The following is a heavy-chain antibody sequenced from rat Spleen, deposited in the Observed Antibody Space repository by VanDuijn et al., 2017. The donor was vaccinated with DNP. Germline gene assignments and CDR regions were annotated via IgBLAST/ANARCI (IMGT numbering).Heavy chain of an antibody. V-gene: IGHV5-25*01. Sequence: EVQLVESGGGLVQPGRSMKLSCAASGFTFSSFAMAWVRQAPTKGLEWVASIRTGGVDTYYRDPVKGRFTISRDNARNILYLQMNSLRSEDTATYYCAKDTTRSNSGAFAYWGQGVMVTVSS. CDR3: AKDTTRSNSGAFAY. D-gene: IGHD4-3*01. CDR1: GFTFSSFA. J-gene: IGHJ2*01. CDR2: IRTGGVDT.